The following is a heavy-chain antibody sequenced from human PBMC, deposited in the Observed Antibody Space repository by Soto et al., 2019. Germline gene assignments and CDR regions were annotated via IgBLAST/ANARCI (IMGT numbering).Heavy chain of an antibody. CDR2: ISHSGTS. Sequence: QVQLQESGPGLVKPSGTLSLTSAVSGGSISSSHWWTWVRQSPGKGLEYIGEISHSGTSNSNPSLRRRVTISVDKYKNHVSLTLPSLTAADTAVYYCARVVLTITRGAVDACGQGTLVIVSS. V-gene: IGHV4-4*02. J-gene: IGHJ3*01. D-gene: IGHD3-9*01. CDR3: ARVVLTITRGAVDA. CDR1: GGSISSSHW.